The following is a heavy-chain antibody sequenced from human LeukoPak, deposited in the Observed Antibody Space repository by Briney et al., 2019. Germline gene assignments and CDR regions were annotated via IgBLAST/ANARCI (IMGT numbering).Heavy chain of an antibody. CDR1: GFTFSSYA. J-gene: IGHJ4*02. CDR3: AKRRSGRDFFDY. D-gene: IGHD3-3*01. V-gene: IGHV3-30*02. Sequence: GGSLRLSCAASGFTFSSYAMSWVRQAPGKGLEWVAFIRYDGSDKYYADSVKGRFTISRDNSKNTLYLQMNSLRGEDTAVYYCAKRRSGRDFFDYWGQGTLVTVSS. CDR2: IRYDGSDK.